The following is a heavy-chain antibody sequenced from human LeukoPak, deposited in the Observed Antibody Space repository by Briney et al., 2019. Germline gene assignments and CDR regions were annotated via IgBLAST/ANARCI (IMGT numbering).Heavy chain of an antibody. CDR1: GFTFSSYH. V-gene: IGHV3-21*04. CDR2: ISSNSDYI. D-gene: IGHD6-13*01. CDR3: ARGTSRGSSWFRAFDI. J-gene: IGHJ3*02. Sequence: PGGSLRLSCAASGFTFSSYHINWVRQAPGKGLEWVSSISSNSDYIYYADSVKGRFTLSRDNAKNSLYLQMNSLRAEDTAAYYCARGTSRGSSWFRAFDIWGQGTMVTVSS.